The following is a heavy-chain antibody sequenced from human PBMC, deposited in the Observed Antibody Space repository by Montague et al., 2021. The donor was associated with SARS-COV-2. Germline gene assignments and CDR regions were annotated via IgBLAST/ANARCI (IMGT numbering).Heavy chain of an antibody. CDR2: FSYSDST. V-gene: IGHV4-39*01. J-gene: IGHJ5*02. CDR3: ARHRGNVVVSVTGANWFDP. CDR1: GASISTSTDH. D-gene: IGHD2-15*01. Sequence: SETLSLTCSVSGASISTSTDHWAWIRQSPGKGLEWVGSFSYSDSTHYNPSLRSRVTISVASSQNQFSLNLNSVTAADTAIYYCARHRGNVVVSVTGANWFDPWGQGTLVTVSS.